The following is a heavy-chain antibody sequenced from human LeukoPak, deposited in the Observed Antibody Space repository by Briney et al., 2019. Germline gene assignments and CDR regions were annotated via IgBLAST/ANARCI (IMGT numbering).Heavy chain of an antibody. CDR1: GYTFTSFG. V-gene: IGHV1-18*01. J-gene: IGHJ4*02. D-gene: IGHD6-19*01. Sequence: ASVKVSCKASGYTFTSFGISWVRQAPGQGLEWMGWISTYNGNTNYAQKLQGRVTMTTDTSTSRVYMDLRSLRPDDTAVYYCARDRAGSAWYTTFDYWGQGTLVTVSS. CDR2: ISTYNGNT. CDR3: ARDRAGSAWYTTFDY.